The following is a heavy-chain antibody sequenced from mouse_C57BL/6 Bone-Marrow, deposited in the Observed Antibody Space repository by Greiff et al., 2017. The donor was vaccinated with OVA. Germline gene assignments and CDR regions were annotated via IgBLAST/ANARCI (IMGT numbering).Heavy chain of an antibody. CDR2: IDPSDSYT. J-gene: IGHJ3*01. CDR3: ARCDYGPFAY. CDR1: GYTFTSYW. D-gene: IGHD2-4*01. Sequence: QVQLQQPGAELVMPGASVKLSCKASGYTFTSYWMHWVKQRPGQGLEWIGEIDPSDSYTNYNQKFKGKSTLTVDKSSSTAYMQLSSLTSEESAVYYCARCDYGPFAYWGQGTLVTVSA. V-gene: IGHV1-69*01.